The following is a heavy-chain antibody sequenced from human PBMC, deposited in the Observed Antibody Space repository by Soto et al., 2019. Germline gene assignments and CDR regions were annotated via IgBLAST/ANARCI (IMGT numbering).Heavy chain of an antibody. CDR1: GFTFSSYA. Sequence: QVQLVESGGGVVQPGRSLRLSCAASGFTFSSYAMHWVRQAPGKGLEWVAGISYDGSNKYYADSVKGRFTISRDNSKNTLYLQMNSLRAEDTAVYYCARDRIAAAKSYYYYGMDVWGQGTTVTVSS. V-gene: IGHV3-30-3*01. CDR2: ISYDGSNK. J-gene: IGHJ6*02. D-gene: IGHD6-13*01. CDR3: ARDRIAAAKSYYYYGMDV.